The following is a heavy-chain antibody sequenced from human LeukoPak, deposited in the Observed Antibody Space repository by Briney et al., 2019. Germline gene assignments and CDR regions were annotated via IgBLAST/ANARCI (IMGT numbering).Heavy chain of an antibody. D-gene: IGHD2-15*01. Sequence: SQTLSLTCTVSGGSISSGSYYWSWIRQPAGKGLEWIGRIYTSGSTNYNPSLKSRVTISVDTSKNQFSLKLSSVPAADTAVYYCARAPVVVAATDAGYNWFDPWGQGTLVTVSS. CDR3: ARAPVVVAATDAGYNWFDP. V-gene: IGHV4-61*02. J-gene: IGHJ5*02. CDR2: IYTSGST. CDR1: GGSISSGSYY.